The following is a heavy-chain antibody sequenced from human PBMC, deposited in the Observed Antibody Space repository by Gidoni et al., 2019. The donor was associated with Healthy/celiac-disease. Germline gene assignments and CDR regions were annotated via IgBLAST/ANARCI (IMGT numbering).Heavy chain of an antibody. V-gene: IGHV1-18*01. CDR2: ISAYNGNT. J-gene: IGHJ4*02. CDR1: GYTFTSYG. D-gene: IGHD2-15*01. Sequence: QVQLVQSGAEVKKPGASVKVSCKASGYTFTSYGISWVRQAPGQGLEWMGWISAYNGNTNYAQKLQGRVTMTTDTSTSTAYMELRSLRSDDTAGYYCARDLTGYCSGGSCYPGDYWGQGTLVTVSS. CDR3: ARDLTGYCSGGSCYPGDY.